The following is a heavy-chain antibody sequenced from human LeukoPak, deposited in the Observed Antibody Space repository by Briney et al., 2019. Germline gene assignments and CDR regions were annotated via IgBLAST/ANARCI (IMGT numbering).Heavy chain of an antibody. CDR1: GYTFTDYA. J-gene: IGHJ4*02. D-gene: IGHD3-22*01. CDR2: VNTNTGNP. CDR3: ASCNDSSGYFAY. V-gene: IGHV7-4-1*02. Sequence: ASVKVSCKPSGYTFTDYAINWVRQAPGQGLEYMGWVNTNTGNPTYAQGFTGRFVSSSDSSVSTAYLQITSLKADDSAIYFCASCNDSSGYFAYWGQGTPVTVSS.